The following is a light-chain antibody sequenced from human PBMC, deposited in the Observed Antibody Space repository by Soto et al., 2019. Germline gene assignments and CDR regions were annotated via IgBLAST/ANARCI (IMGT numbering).Light chain of an antibody. Sequence: EIVLTQSPATLSLSAGERVTLSCRSSQSVDTMVAWYQQQVGRTPRLLIYETSSRATGVPARFSGSGSGTDFALTISSLEPEAFAIYFCQVRSDWPPFKYTFGQGTKLEVK. CDR3: QVRSDWPPFKYT. J-gene: IGKJ2*01. V-gene: IGKV3-11*01. CDR2: ETS. CDR1: QSVDTM.